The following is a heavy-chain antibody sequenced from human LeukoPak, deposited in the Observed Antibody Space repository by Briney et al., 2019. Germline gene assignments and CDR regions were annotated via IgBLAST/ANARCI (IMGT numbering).Heavy chain of an antibody. J-gene: IGHJ4*02. CDR1: GFIFSSNY. CDR3: TTDTESDYDILTGYGQALC. Sequence: PGGSLRLSCAASGFIFSSNYMTWVRQAPGEGLEWVSVIYSGGDTYYADSVKGRFTISRDNSENTVYLQMNSLKTEDTAVYYCTTDTESDYDILTGYGQALCWGQGTLVTVSS. V-gene: IGHV3-53*01. CDR2: IYSGGDT. D-gene: IGHD3-9*01.